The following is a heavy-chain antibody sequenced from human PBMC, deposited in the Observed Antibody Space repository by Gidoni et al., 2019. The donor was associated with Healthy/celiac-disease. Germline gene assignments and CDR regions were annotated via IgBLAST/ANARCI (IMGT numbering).Heavy chain of an antibody. CDR3: ARDWVRSNGAFDI. D-gene: IGHD2-8*01. Sequence: QVQLVQSGAEVKKPGASVKVSCKAAGDTFTSYYMHWVRQAPGQGLEWMGIINPSGGSTSYAQKFQGRVTMTRDTSTSTVYMELSSLRSEDTAVYYCARDWVRSNGAFDIWGQGTMVTVSS. J-gene: IGHJ3*02. CDR2: INPSGGST. V-gene: IGHV1-46*01. CDR1: GDTFTSYY.